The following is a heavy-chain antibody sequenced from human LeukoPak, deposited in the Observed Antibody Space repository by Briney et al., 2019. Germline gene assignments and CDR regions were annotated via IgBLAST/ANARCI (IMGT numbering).Heavy chain of an antibody. Sequence: GGSLRLSCAGPGFSFSNYDMGWVRQAPGKGLEWVAVVSASGDYTEYADSVKGRFTISRDTSQNTLILEMNSLRAEDTAVYYCAKKPVTIKYPFDGWGLGTLVTVSS. D-gene: IGHD5-24*01. CDR1: GFSFSNYD. CDR3: AKKPVTIKYPFDG. J-gene: IGHJ4*02. CDR2: VSASGDYT. V-gene: IGHV3-23*01.